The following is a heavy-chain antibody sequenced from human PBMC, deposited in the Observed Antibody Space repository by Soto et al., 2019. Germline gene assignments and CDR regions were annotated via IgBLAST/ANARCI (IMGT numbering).Heavy chain of an antibody. Sequence: QVQLVESGGGLVKPGGSLRLSCAASGFTFSDYYMSWIRQAPGKGLEWVSYISSSGSTIYYADSVKGRFTISRDNAKNSLYLQMNSVRAEDTAVYYCARDPRGGCGGDCYWFQEQYYFDYWGQGTLVTVSS. CDR1: GFTFSDYY. D-gene: IGHD2-21*02. CDR3: ARDPRGGCGGDCYWFQEQYYFDY. J-gene: IGHJ4*02. V-gene: IGHV3-11*01. CDR2: ISSSGSTI.